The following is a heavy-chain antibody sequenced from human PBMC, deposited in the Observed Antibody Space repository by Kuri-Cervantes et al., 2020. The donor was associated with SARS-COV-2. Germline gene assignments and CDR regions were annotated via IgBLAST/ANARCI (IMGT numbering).Heavy chain of an antibody. D-gene: IGHD6-19*01. CDR1: GYSISSGYY. Sequence: SETLSLTCTVSGYSISSGYYWGWIRQPPGKGLEWIGSIYHSGSTYYNPSLKSRVTISVDTSKNQFSLKLSSVTAADTAVYYCARDGGPQWLVHPLDYWGQGTLVTVSS. J-gene: IGHJ4*02. CDR2: IYHSGST. V-gene: IGHV4-38-2*02. CDR3: ARDGGPQWLVHPLDY.